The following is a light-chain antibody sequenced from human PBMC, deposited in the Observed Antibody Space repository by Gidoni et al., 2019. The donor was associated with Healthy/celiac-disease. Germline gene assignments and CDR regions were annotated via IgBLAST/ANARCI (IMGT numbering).Light chain of an antibody. V-gene: IGKV4-1*01. CDR1: QSVLYSSNNKNY. CDR3: QQDYSTPPFT. CDR2: WAS. Sequence: DIWMTQSPDSLAVSLRERAPINCKSSQSVLYSSNNKNYLAWYQQKPGQPLKLLIYWASTRESGVPDRFSGSGSGTDFTLTSSSLQAEDVAVYYCQQDYSTPPFTFGPGTKVDIK. J-gene: IGKJ3*01.